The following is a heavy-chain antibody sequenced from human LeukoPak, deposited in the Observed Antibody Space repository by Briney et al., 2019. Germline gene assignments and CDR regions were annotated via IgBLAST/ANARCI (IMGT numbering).Heavy chain of an antibody. J-gene: IGHJ4*02. Sequence: PWASVKVSCKASGYTFTGYYMHWVRQAPGQGLEWMGWINPNSGGTNYAQKFQGWVTMTRDTSISTAYMELSRLRSDDTAVYYCARSGIQDSSSSGTAADYWGQGTLVTVSS. D-gene: IGHD6-6*01. V-gene: IGHV1-2*04. CDR3: ARSGIQDSSSSGTAADY. CDR2: INPNSGGT. CDR1: GYTFTGYY.